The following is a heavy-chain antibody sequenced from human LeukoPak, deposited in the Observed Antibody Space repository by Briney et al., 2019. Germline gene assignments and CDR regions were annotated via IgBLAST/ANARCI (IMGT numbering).Heavy chain of an antibody. CDR1: GFSFSTYS. CDR2: ISSTPRSSYI. Sequence: GGSLRLSCAASGFSFSTYSINWVRQAPGKGLEWVSSISSTPRSSYIFYAESVKGRFTISRDNAKNSLYLQMNSLRAEDTAVYYCARVSPNTVTTLQYFDYWGQGTLVTVSS. J-gene: IGHJ4*02. V-gene: IGHV3-21*01. D-gene: IGHD4-17*01. CDR3: ARVSPNTVTTLQYFDY.